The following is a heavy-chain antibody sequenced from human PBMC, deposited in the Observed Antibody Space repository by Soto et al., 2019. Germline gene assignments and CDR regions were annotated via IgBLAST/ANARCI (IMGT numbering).Heavy chain of an antibody. CDR1: GYSFTDYH. V-gene: IGHV1-2*04. CDR3: ARGDSTDCSNGVCSFFYTPDMDV. CDR2: INPKSGGT. D-gene: IGHD2-8*01. J-gene: IGHJ6*02. Sequence: ASVKVSCKASGYSFTDYHIHWVRQAPGQGLEWLGRINPKSGGTSTAQKFQGWVTMTTDTSISTASMELTRLTSDDTAIYYCARGDSTDCSNGVCSFFYTPDMDVWGQGTTVTVSS.